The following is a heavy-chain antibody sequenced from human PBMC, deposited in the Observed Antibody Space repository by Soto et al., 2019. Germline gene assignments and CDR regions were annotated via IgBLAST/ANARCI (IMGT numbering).Heavy chain of an antibody. CDR2: ISSSGSTI. V-gene: IGHV3-48*03. D-gene: IGHD4-17*01. Sequence: EVQLVESGGGLVQPGGSLRLSCAASGFTFSSYEMNWVRQAPGKGLEWVSYISSSGSTIYYADSVKGRFTISRDNAKNSLYLQMNRLRAEDTAVYYCARDLLDHDYGDYLGYYYYGMDVWGQGTTVTVSS. CDR1: GFTFSSYE. CDR3: ARDLLDHDYGDYLGYYYYGMDV. J-gene: IGHJ6*02.